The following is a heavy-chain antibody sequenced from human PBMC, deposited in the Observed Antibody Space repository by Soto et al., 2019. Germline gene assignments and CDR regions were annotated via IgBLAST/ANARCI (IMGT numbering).Heavy chain of an antibody. J-gene: IGHJ3*02. D-gene: IGHD3-3*01. V-gene: IGHV1-18*01. CDR3: ARARIKIFGVVNTDDFDI. Sequence: ASVKVSCKASGYTFTSYGIILVRQAPGQGLEWMGWISAYNGNTNYAQKLQGRVTMTTDTSTSTAYMELRSLRSDDTAVYYSARARIKIFGVVNTDDFDIWGQGTMVTVSS. CDR2: ISAYNGNT. CDR1: GYTFTSYG.